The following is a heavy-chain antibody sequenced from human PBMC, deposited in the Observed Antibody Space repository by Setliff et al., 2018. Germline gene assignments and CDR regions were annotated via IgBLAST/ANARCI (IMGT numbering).Heavy chain of an antibody. D-gene: IGHD3-3*01. CDR2: INHSGST. Sequence: SETLSLTCNVSGGSVSSTSHYWGWIRQPPGKGLEWIGDINHSGSTNYSPSLKSRVTISVDTSKNQFSLKLSSVTAADTAVYYCRFWSGYYKNDYWGQGTLVTVSS. V-gene: IGHV4-39*07. J-gene: IGHJ4*02. CDR1: GGSVSSTSHY. CDR3: RFWSGYYKNDY.